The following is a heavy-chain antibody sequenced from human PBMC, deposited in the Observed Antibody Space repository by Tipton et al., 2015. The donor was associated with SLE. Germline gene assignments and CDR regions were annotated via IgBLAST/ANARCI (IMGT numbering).Heavy chain of an antibody. CDR2: IDYTANP. D-gene: IGHD1-1*01. V-gene: IGHV4-59*01. J-gene: IGHJ4*02. CDR3: ARSWNDAPPDLGY. Sequence: TLSLTCTVSGGSISVYYWSWIRQPPGKGLEWIGNIDYTANPNYSPSLKSRVTISIDTSTNHFSLKLRSVTAADTAVYYCARSWNDAPPDLGYWGQGTLVTVSS. CDR1: GGSISVYY.